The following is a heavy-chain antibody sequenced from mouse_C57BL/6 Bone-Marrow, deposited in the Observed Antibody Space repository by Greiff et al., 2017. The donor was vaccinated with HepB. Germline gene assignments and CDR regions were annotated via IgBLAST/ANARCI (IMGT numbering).Heavy chain of an antibody. CDR1: GYTFTSYW. CDR2: IDPSDSYT. D-gene: IGHD1-1*01. J-gene: IGHJ1*03. V-gene: IGHV1-69*01. CDR3: AIYYYGSSYWYFDV. Sequence: VQLQQPGAELVMPGASVKLSCKASGYTFTSYWMHWVKQRPGQGLEWIGEIDPSDSYTNYNQKFKGKSTLTVDKSSSTAYMQLSSLTSEDSAVYYCAIYYYGSSYWYFDVWGTGTTVTVSS.